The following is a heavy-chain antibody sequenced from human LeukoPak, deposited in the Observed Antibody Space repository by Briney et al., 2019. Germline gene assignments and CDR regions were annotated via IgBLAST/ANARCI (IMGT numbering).Heavy chain of an antibody. CDR1: GFIFSDYW. J-gene: IGHJ4*02. CDR2: IKYDSSDR. V-gene: IGHV3-7*01. D-gene: IGHD6-19*01. CDR3: ARLMTEAGAYAYYFDN. Sequence: GGSLRLSCAASGFIFSDYWMIWVRQAAGKGLEWVADIKYDSSDRFYVDSVTGRFTISRDNAQNSVFLQMNSLRAEDTAVYYCARLMTEAGAYAYYFDNWGQGTLVTVSS.